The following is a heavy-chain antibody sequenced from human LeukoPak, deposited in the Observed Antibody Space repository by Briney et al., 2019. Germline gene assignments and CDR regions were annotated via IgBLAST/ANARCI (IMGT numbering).Heavy chain of an antibody. CDR2: IYYSGST. V-gene: IGHV4-59*08. CDR3: ARHGKAAAGLIDY. J-gene: IGHJ4*02. CDR1: GGSISSYY. Sequence: SETLSLTCTVSGGSISSYYWSWIRQPPGKGLEWIGYIYYSGSTNYNPSLKSRVTISVDTSKNQFSLKLSSVTAADTAVYYCARHGKAAAGLIDYWGQGTLVTVSS. D-gene: IGHD6-13*01.